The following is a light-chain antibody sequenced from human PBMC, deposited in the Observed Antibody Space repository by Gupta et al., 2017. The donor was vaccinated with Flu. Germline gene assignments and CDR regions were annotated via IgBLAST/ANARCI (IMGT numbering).Light chain of an antibody. CDR2: QDN. V-gene: IGLV3-1*01. Sequence: PGQTASITCSGDKLGDKYACWYQQKPGQSPVLVIYQDNKRPSGIPERFSGSNSGNTATLTIRGTQAKDEADYYCQAWDSSTSWVFGGGTKLTVL. CDR1: KLGDKY. CDR3: QAWDSSTSWV. J-gene: IGLJ3*02.